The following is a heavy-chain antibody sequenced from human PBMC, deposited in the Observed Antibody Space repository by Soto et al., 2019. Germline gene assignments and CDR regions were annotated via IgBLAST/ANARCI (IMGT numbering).Heavy chain of an antibody. D-gene: IGHD3-16*02. CDR2: IYHSGST. J-gene: IGHJ4*02. Sequence: QVQLQESGPGLVKPSGTLSLTCAVSGCSISSSNWWSWVRQPPGKGLEWIGEIYHSGSTNYNPSLKTRVTISVVKSKNQFSLKLSSVTAADTAVYYCAISLGVWGSYRQYYFDYRGQGTLVTVSS. CDR1: GCSISSSNW. CDR3: AISLGVWGSYRQYYFDY. V-gene: IGHV4-4*02.